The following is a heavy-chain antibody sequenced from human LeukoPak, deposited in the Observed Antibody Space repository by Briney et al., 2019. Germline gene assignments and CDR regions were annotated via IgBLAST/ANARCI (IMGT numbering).Heavy chain of an antibody. V-gene: IGHV3-7*01. J-gene: IGHJ4*02. CDR3: ARNTDY. D-gene: IGHD2/OR15-2a*01. Sequence: GGSLRLSCAASGFTFSSYWMTWVRQAPGKGLEWVANIKPDGSEKYCVDSVKGRFTISRDNAKNSLYLQMNSLRAEDSDVYYCARNTDYWGQGTLVTVSS. CDR2: IKPDGSEK. CDR1: GFTFSSYW.